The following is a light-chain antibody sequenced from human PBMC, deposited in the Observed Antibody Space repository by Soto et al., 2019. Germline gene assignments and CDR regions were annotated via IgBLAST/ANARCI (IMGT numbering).Light chain of an antibody. Sequence: EIVFTQSPGTLSLSPVERSTLSCRASQSVTSPFLAWYQQKPGQPPRLLIYSTSGRATGIPDRFSGSGSGTDFTLTISSLEPEDSAVYYCQQYGSSPRTFGQGTKVDIK. CDR1: QSVTSPF. CDR2: STS. CDR3: QQYGSSPRT. J-gene: IGKJ1*01. V-gene: IGKV3-20*01.